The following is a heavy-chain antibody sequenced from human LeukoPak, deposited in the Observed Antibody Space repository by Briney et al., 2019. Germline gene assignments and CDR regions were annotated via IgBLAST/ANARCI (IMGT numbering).Heavy chain of an antibody. CDR1: GFTFSNYS. CDR3: ARSPVYCIGGSCPGMGWFDP. D-gene: IGHD2-15*01. J-gene: IGHJ5*02. CDR2: IRSSSSTI. Sequence: GGSLRLSCAASGFTFSNYSMNWVRQAPGKGLEWVSYIRSSSSTIYYADSVKGRFTISRDNAKNSLYLQMNSLRAEDTAVYYCARSPVYCIGGSCPGMGWFDPWGQGTLVTVSS. V-gene: IGHV3-48*01.